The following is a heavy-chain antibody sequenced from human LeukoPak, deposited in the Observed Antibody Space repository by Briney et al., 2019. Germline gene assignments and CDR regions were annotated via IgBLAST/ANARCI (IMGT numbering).Heavy chain of an antibody. CDR3: AKDRGYYDSSGLPQDY. CDR1: GFTFSSYA. CDR2: ISGSGGSI. V-gene: IGHV3-23*01. D-gene: IGHD3-22*01. J-gene: IGHJ4*02. Sequence: GGSLRLSCAASGFTFSSYAMSWVRQAPGKGLEWVSAISGSGGSIYYADSVKGRFTISRDNSKNTLYLQMNSLRAEDTAVYYCAKDRGYYDSSGLPQDYWGQGTLVTVSS.